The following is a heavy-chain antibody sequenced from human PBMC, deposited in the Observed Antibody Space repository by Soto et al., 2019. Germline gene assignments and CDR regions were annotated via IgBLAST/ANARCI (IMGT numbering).Heavy chain of an antibody. J-gene: IGHJ5*02. D-gene: IGHD3-9*01. Sequence: VQLLESGGGLVQPGGSLRLSCAASGFSFSYYSMSWVRQAPGKGLEWVSSISGSGANTYYADSVKGRFSISRDNSTNTLYLQLNSLRAQDTAEYYCAKHLADYESGYFRWLDAWGQGTLVTVSS. CDR1: GFSFSYYS. CDR2: ISGSGANT. CDR3: AKHLADYESGYFRWLDA. V-gene: IGHV3-23*01.